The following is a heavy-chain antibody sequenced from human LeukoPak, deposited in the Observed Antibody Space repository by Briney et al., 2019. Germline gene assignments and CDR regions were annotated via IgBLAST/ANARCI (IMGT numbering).Heavy chain of an antibody. Sequence: GGSLRLSCAASGFPFSAYAMSWVRQAPGKGLEWVSGIRGSGDSTYYAEPVKGRFTIYRDNSKNTLYLQMNSLRAEDTALYYCAKDLSSGTGRGFDYWGQGTLVTVSS. J-gene: IGHJ4*02. V-gene: IGHV3-23*01. CDR3: AKDLSSGTGRGFDY. CDR2: IRGSGDST. D-gene: IGHD3/OR15-3a*01. CDR1: GFPFSAYA.